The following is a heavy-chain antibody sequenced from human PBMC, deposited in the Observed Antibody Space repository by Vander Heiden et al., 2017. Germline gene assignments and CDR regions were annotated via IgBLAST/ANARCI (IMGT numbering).Heavy chain of an antibody. CDR2: ISSSGSTI. CDR1: GFTFRSYE. Sequence: EVQLVESGGGLVQPGGSLRLSCAASGFTFRSYEMNWVRQAPGKGLEWVSYISSSGSTIYYADSVKGRFTISRDNAKNSLYLQMNSLRAEDTAVYYCARMPQVDYFDYWGQGTLVTVSS. J-gene: IGHJ4*02. CDR3: ARMPQVDYFDY. D-gene: IGHD2-15*01. V-gene: IGHV3-48*03.